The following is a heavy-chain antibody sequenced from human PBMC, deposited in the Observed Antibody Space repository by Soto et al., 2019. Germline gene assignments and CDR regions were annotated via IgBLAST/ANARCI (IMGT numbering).Heavy chain of an antibody. J-gene: IGHJ4*02. CDR3: ARAKTYDYVWGSYRPYFDY. V-gene: IGHV4-34*01. D-gene: IGHD3-16*02. CDR2: INHSGST. Sequence: SETLSLTCAVYGGSFSGYYWSWIRQPPGKGLEWIGEINHSGSTNYNPSLKSRVTISVDTSKNQFSLKLSSVTAADTAVYYCARAKTYDYVWGSYRPYFDYWDQGTLVTVSS. CDR1: GGSFSGYY.